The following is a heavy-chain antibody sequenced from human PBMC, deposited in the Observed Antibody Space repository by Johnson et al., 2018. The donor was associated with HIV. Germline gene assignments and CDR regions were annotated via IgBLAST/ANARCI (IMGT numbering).Heavy chain of an antibody. D-gene: IGHD1-1*01. V-gene: IGHV3-30*04. Sequence: QVQLVESGGCVVQPRTSLILSCASSLFTFRIFPMHWVRQAPGQGLDWMAFIPYNEDKKYYVDSLKCRFTISRDNAKNSLYLQMNSLRAEDTAVYYCARGDGYRRAFDILGQGTMVTVSS. CDR1: LFTFRIFP. J-gene: IGHJ3*02. CDR3: ARGDGYRRAFDI. CDR2: IPYNEDKK.